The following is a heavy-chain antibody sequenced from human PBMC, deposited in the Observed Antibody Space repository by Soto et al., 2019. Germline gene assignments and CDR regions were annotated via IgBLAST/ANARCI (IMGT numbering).Heavy chain of an antibody. V-gene: IGHV4-4*02. CDR1: GGSISSSNW. D-gene: IGHD6-19*01. Sequence: SEPLSLTCTVSGGSISSSNWWSWVRQPPGKGLEWIGEIYHSGSTNYNPSLKSRVTISVDKSKNQFSLKLSSVTAADTAVYYCARVAVAGTRVDYWGQGTLVTVSS. CDR2: IYHSGST. J-gene: IGHJ4*02. CDR3: ARVAVAGTRVDY.